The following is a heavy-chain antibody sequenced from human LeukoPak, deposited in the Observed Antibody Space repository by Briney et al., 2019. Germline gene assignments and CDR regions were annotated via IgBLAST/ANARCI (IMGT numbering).Heavy chain of an antibody. CDR2: ISASGGSL. CDR1: GFTFSSFD. V-gene: IGHV3-23*01. CDR3: AELGITMIGGV. Sequence: GGTLRLSCAASGFTFSSFDMSWVRQAPGKGLEWVSGISASGGSLYYGDSVQGRFTISRDNAKNTLYLQMNSLRAEDTAVYYCAELGITMIGGVWGKGTTVTISS. D-gene: IGHD3-10*02. J-gene: IGHJ6*04.